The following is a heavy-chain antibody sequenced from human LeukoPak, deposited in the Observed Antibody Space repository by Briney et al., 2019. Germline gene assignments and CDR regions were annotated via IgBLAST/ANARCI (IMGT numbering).Heavy chain of an antibody. V-gene: IGHV4-38-2*02. CDR1: GYSISSGYY. CDR2: IYHSGST. J-gene: IGHJ4*02. Sequence: SETLSLTCTVSGYSISSGYYWGWIRQPPGKGLEWIGSIYHSGSTYYNPSLKSRVTISVDTSKNQFSLKLSSVTAADTAVYYCARGNGSGSSKPLDYWGQGTLVTVSS. D-gene: IGHD3-10*01. CDR3: ARGNGSGSSKPLDY.